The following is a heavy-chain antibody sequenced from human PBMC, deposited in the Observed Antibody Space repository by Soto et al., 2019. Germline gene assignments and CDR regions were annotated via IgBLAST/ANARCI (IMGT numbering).Heavy chain of an antibody. CDR1: GYTLTGYY. CDR2: INPNSGGT. D-gene: IGHD6-19*01. V-gene: IGHV1-2*02. J-gene: IGHJ6*02. Sequence: ASVKVSCKASGYTLTGYYMHWVRQAPGQGLEWMGWINPNSGGTNYAQKFQGRDTMTRDTSISTAYMELSRLRSDDTAVYYCARDTAVAGGPNYYYYYGMDVWGQGTTVTVSS. CDR3: ARDTAVAGGPNYYYYYGMDV.